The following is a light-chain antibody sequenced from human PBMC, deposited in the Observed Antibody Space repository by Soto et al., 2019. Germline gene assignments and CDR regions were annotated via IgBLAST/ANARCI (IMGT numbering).Light chain of an antibody. Sequence: LGQPASVSGSPGQAITISCTGISTDVGGYNAVAWYQHHPGKAPKLIIYEVTHRPSGVSDRFSASKSGNTASLTISGLQAEDEADYYCNTFRVSHLDVFGTGTKVTVL. CDR3: NTFRVSHLDV. CDR1: STDVGGYNA. J-gene: IGLJ1*01. CDR2: EVT. V-gene: IGLV2-14*01.